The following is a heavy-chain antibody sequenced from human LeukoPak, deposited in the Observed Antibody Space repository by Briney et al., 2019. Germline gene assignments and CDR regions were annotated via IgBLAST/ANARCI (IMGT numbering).Heavy chain of an antibody. J-gene: IGHJ5*02. CDR1: GYTLTELS. V-gene: IGHV1-24*01. D-gene: IGHD3-22*01. Sequence: ASVKVSRKVSGYTLTELSMHWVRQAPGKGLEWMGGFDPEDGETIYAQKFQGRVTMTEDTSTDTAYMELSSLRSEDTAVYYCATAYYYDSSEACWFDPWGQGTLVTVSS. CDR2: FDPEDGET. CDR3: ATAYYYDSSEACWFDP.